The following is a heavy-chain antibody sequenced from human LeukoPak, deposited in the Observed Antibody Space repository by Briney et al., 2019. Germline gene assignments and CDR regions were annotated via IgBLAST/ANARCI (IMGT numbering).Heavy chain of an antibody. CDR3: ARDRVSAIAVASRGGYFDY. V-gene: IGHV1-18*01. CDR2: ISAYNGNT. CDR1: GYTCTSYG. Sequence: GASVKVSCKASGYTCTSYGISWVRQAPGQGLEWMGWISAYNGNTNYAQKLQGRVTMTTDTSTSTAYMELRSLRSDDTAVYYCARDRVSAIAVASRGGYFDYWGQGTLVTVSS. D-gene: IGHD6-19*01. J-gene: IGHJ4*02.